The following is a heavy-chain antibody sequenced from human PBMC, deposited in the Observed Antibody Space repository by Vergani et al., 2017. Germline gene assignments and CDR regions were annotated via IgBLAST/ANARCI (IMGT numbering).Heavy chain of an antibody. CDR1: GVSVTDYN. V-gene: IGHV3-74*03. CDR3: ARARCIESCYMSNWLNS. CDR2: IKSDGSIT. Sequence: AQLQESGPGLVKPSETLSLTCHVFGVSVTDYNCNWIRQAPGKGLLWVSRIKSDGSITAYADSVKGRFTISSDNAQNTLYLQMNSLRVEDTGVYYCARARCIESCYMSNWLNSLGQGTLVTVSS. J-gene: IGHJ5*01. D-gene: IGHD3-16*02.